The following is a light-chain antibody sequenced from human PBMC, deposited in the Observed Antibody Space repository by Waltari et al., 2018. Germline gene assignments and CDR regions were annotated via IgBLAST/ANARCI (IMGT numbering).Light chain of an antibody. CDR1: QGISND. CDR3: LQSYSTPYT. CDR2: VAS. Sequence: DIQMTQSPPPLSVPVGDRVTITCRASQGISNDLNWYQQKPGKAPNLLIYVASSFQSGVPSSFSGSGSGTDFTLTINSLQPEDFATYYCLQSYSTPYTFGQGTKLEIK. V-gene: IGKV1-39*01. J-gene: IGKJ2*01.